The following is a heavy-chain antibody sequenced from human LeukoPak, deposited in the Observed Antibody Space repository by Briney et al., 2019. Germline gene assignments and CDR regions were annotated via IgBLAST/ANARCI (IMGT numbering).Heavy chain of an antibody. CDR2: ISSSGTYI. V-gene: IGHV3-21*01. CDR1: GFTFISYT. J-gene: IGHJ4*02. D-gene: IGHD6-19*01. CDR3: AKSIAVSGASDY. Sequence: GGSLRLSCAASGFTFISYTMHWVRQPPGKGLEWVSSISSSGTYIYYADSVKGRFTISRDNAKNSLHLQMNSLRGEDTAVYYCAKSIAVSGASDYWGQGTLVTVYS.